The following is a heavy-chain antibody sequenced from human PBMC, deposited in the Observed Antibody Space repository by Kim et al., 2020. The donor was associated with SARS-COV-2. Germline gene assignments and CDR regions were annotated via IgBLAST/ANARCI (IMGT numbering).Heavy chain of an antibody. CDR3: ARSTVAATISYYYYYGMDV. D-gene: IGHD2-15*01. CDR1: VGTFSSYA. CDR2: IIPIVATA. V-gene: IGHV1-69*13. J-gene: IGHJ6*02. Sequence: SVKVSCKSSVGTFSSYAISWVRQAPGQGLEWMGGIIPIVATANYAQKFQGRVTITADGSTSTAYMELSSLRSEDTAVYYCARSTVAATISYYYYYGMDVWGQGTTVTVSS.